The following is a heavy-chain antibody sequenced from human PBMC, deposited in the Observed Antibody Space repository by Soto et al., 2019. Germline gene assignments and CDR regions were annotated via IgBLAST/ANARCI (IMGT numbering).Heavy chain of an antibody. CDR2: ISSSSSYI. CDR3: ARRPGRVVIISWFDP. J-gene: IGHJ5*02. D-gene: IGHD3-3*01. V-gene: IGHV3-21*01. CDR1: GFTFSSYS. Sequence: EVQLVESGGGLVKPGGSLRLSCAASGFTFSSYSMNWVRQAPGKGLEWVSSISSSSSYIYYADSVKGRFTISRDNAKNSLYLQMNSLRAEDTAVYYCARRPGRVVIISWFDPWGQGTLVTVSS.